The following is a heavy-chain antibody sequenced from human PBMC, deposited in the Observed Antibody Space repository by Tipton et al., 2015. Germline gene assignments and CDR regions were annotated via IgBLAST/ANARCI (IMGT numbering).Heavy chain of an antibody. J-gene: IGHJ4*02. CDR3: ARGPAPLDY. D-gene: IGHD2-2*01. CDR2: IYYTGST. CDR1: GGSISSDY. V-gene: IGHV4-59*12. Sequence: TLSLTCTVSGGSISSDYWSWIRQPPGKGLEWIGYIYYTGSTNYNPSLKSRVTISVDTSKNQFSLQLNSVTPDDTAVYYCARGPAPLDYWGQGILVTVSS.